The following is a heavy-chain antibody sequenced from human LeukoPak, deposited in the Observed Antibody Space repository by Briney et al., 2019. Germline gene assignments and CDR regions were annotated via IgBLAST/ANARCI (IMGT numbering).Heavy chain of an antibody. V-gene: IGHV1-2*02. Sequence: ASVKVSCKASGYTFTSYGISWVRQAPGQGLEWMGWINPNSGGTNYAQKFQGRVTMTRDTSISTAYMELSRLRSDDTAVYYCARDRVLRYFDWLPQFDPWGQGTLVTVSS. J-gene: IGHJ5*02. CDR2: INPNSGGT. D-gene: IGHD3-9*01. CDR3: ARDRVLRYFDWLPQFDP. CDR1: GYTFTSYG.